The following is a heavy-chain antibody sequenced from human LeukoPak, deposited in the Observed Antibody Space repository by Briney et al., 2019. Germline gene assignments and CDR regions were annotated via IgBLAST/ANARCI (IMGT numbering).Heavy chain of an antibody. Sequence: PGRSLRLSCAASGFTFDDYAMHWVRQAPGKGLEWVSGISWSSGSIGYADSVKGRFTISRDNAKNSLYLQMNSLRAEDTALYYCAKDTGDGYNFGWSSHWGQGTLVTVSS. CDR1: GFTFDDYA. J-gene: IGHJ4*02. CDR3: AKDTGDGYNFGWSSH. V-gene: IGHV3-9*01. D-gene: IGHD5-24*01. CDR2: ISWSSGSI.